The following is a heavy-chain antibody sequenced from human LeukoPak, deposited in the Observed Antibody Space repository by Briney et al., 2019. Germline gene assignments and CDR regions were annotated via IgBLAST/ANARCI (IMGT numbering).Heavy chain of an antibody. CDR1: GGSFSGYY. D-gene: IGHD4-17*01. CDR3: ARDYGDPVQPFDY. CDR2: INHSGST. V-gene: IGHV4-34*01. Sequence: PSETLSLTCAVYGGSFSGYYWSWIRQPPGKGPDWIGEINHSGSTNYNPSLKSRVTISVDTSKNQFSLKLSSVTAADTAVYYCARDYGDPVQPFDYWGQGTLVTVSS. J-gene: IGHJ4*02.